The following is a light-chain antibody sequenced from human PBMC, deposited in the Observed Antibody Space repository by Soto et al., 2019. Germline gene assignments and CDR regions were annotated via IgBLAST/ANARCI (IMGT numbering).Light chain of an antibody. CDR1: SSNLGSNT. CDR3: AAWDDSLNGPDWV. CDR2: RNN. J-gene: IGLJ3*02. Sequence: QSVLTQPPSASGTPGQRVTISCSGSSSNLGSNTVNWYQQLPGTAPKLLIYRNNQRPSGVPDRFSGSKSGTSASLAISGLQFEEEADYYFAAWDDSLNGPDWVFGGGTELTVL. V-gene: IGLV1-44*01.